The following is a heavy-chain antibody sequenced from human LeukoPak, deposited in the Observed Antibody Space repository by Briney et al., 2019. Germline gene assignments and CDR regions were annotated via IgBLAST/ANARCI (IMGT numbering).Heavy chain of an antibody. J-gene: IGHJ3*02. CDR3: AKLYYGSGSYNVGGFDI. V-gene: IGHV4-38-2*02. D-gene: IGHD3-10*01. CDR2: IYHSGST. CDR1: GYSISSGYY. Sequence: SETLSLTCTVSGYSISSGYYWGWIRQPPGKGLEWIGSIYHSGSTYHNPSLKSRVTISVDTSKNQFSLKLSSVTAADTAVYYCAKLYYGSGSYNVGGFDIWGQGTMVTVSS.